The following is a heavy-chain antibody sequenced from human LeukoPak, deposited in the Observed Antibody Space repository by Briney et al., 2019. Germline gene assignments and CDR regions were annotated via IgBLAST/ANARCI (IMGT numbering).Heavy chain of an antibody. D-gene: IGHD5-24*01. CDR1: GSPICTYS. V-gene: IGHV4-4*09. CDR3: VRDRAEMDTIPDDAFDM. J-gene: IGHJ3*02. CDR2: IYSTGST. Sequence: SETLSLTCTVSGSPICTYSWSWIRQPPGKGLEWIVYIYSTGSTHYNPSRKSRATMSLDTSKNQFSLRLSSVTAADTALFYCVRDRAEMDTIPDDAFDMWGQGTMVTVSS.